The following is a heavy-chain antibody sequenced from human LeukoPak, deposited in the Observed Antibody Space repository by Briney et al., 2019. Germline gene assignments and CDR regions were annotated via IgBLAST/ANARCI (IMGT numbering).Heavy chain of an antibody. J-gene: IGHJ4*02. CDR2: ISGSGGST. Sequence: PGGSLRLSCAASGFTFSSYAMSWVRQAPGKGLEWVSAISGSGGSTYYADSVKGRFTISRDNSKNTLYLQMNSLRAEDTAVYYCAKVGQQLVRGAIDYWGQGTLVTVSS. CDR1: GFTFSSYA. V-gene: IGHV3-23*01. CDR3: AKVGQQLVRGAIDY. D-gene: IGHD6-13*01.